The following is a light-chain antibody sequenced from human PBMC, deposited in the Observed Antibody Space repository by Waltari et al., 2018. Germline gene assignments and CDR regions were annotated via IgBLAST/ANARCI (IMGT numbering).Light chain of an antibody. CDR2: RAS. CDR3: QQHGTLPAT. Sequence: EIVLTQSPGTASLSPGERVTLSCRASQSVGSSSLAWYQQKPGQAPRLVIYRASSRATGIPDRFRGSGSGTDFSLTISRLEPEDFAVYYCQQHGTLPATFGQGTKVEIK. J-gene: IGKJ1*01. V-gene: IGKV3-20*01. CDR1: QSVGSSS.